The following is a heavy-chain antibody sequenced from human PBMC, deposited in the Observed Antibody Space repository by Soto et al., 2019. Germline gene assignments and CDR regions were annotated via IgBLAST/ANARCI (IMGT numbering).Heavy chain of an antibody. CDR2: IKQDGSEK. D-gene: IGHD3-16*02. V-gene: IGHV3-7*01. CDR3: AREAAVMITFGGVIANAFDI. Sequence: EVQLVESGGGLVQPGGSLRLSCAASGFTFSSYWMSWVRQAPGKGLEWVANIKQDGSEKYYVDSVKGRFTISRDNAKNSLYLQMNSLRAEDTAVYYCAREAAVMITFGGVIANAFDIWGQGTMVTVSS. CDR1: GFTFSSYW. J-gene: IGHJ3*02.